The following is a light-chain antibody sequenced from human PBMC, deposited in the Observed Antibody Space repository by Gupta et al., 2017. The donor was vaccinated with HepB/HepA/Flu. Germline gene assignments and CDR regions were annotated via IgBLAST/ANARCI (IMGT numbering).Light chain of an antibody. CDR2: YNS. CDR1: YIGSKS. Sequence: SYVLTQAPSVSVAPGKTARITCGGDYIGSKSVHWYQQKPGQAPVLVIYYNSDRPSGIPERISGSSSGNTATLTISRVEAGDEADYYCQVWDSTSDHWVFGGGTKLTVV. V-gene: IGLV3-21*04. CDR3: QVWDSTSDHWV. J-gene: IGLJ3*02.